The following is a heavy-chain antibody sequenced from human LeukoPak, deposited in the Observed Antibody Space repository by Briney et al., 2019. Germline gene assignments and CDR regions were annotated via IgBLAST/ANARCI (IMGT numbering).Heavy chain of an antibody. V-gene: IGHV4-61*02. CDR2: IYTSGST. J-gene: IGHJ4*02. CDR1: GGSISSIGYY. D-gene: IGHD3-10*01. Sequence: SETLSLTCTVSGGSISSIGYYWDWIRQPAGKGLEWIGRIYTSGSTNYNPSLKSRVTMSVDTSKNQFSLKLSSVTAADTAVYYCARDMDGSGSFDYWGQGTLVTVSS. CDR3: ARDMDGSGSFDY.